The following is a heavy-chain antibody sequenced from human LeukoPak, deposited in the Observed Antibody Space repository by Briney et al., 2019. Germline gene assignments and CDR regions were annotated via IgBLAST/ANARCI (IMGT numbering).Heavy chain of an antibody. CDR2: ISSSGSTI. CDR3: ARDEMATIPGDAFDI. J-gene: IGHJ3*02. Sequence: PGGSLRLSCAASGFTFSDYYMSWIRQAPGKGLEWVSYISSSGSTIYYADSVKGRFTISRDNAKNSLYLQMNSLRAEDTAVYYCARDEMATIPGDAFDIWGQGTMVTVSS. CDR1: GFTFSDYY. V-gene: IGHV3-11*01. D-gene: IGHD5-24*01.